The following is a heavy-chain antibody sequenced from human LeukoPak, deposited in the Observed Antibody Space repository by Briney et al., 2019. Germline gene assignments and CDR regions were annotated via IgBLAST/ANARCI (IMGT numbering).Heavy chain of an antibody. J-gene: IGHJ6*02. Sequence: ASVKVSCKASGYTFTSYDTNWVRQAPGQGLEWMGWMNPNSGNTGYAQKFQGRVTMTRNTSISTAYMELSSLRSEDTAVYYCARIRGEPHYYYYYGMDVWGQGTTVTVSS. CDR1: GYTFTSYD. CDR2: MNPNSGNT. V-gene: IGHV1-8*01. D-gene: IGHD3-16*01. CDR3: ARIRGEPHYYYYYGMDV.